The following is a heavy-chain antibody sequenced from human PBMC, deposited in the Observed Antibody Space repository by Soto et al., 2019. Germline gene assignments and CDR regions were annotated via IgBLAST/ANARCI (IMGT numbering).Heavy chain of an antibody. V-gene: IGHV3-23*01. CDR2: ISGNSGKT. D-gene: IGHD2-8*01. J-gene: IGHJ4*01. CDR3: AKLGFVLMELYYFPQ. Sequence: EVQLLESGGGLVQPGGSLRLSCTASGFTFSSYAMSWVRQAPGKELEWVSTISGNSGKTNYAESVKGRFSISRDNSKNTVHLQLDSLRAEDTAVYFCAKLGFVLMELYYFPQWGHGTLVTVSS. CDR1: GFTFSSYA.